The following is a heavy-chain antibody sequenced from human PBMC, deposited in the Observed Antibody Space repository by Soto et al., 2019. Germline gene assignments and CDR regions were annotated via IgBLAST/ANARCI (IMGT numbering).Heavy chain of an antibody. D-gene: IGHD3-16*02. CDR1: GYTFTSYY. CDR2: INPSGGST. Sequence: QVQLVQSGAEVKKPGASVKVSCKASGYTFTSYYMHWVRQAPGQGLEWMGIINPSGGSTSYAQKFQGRVTMTRDTSTSTVYMELSSLRSEDTAVYYCARDPAYDYIWGSYRQGGDAFDIWGQGTMVTVSS. J-gene: IGHJ3*02. CDR3: ARDPAYDYIWGSYRQGGDAFDI. V-gene: IGHV1-46*03.